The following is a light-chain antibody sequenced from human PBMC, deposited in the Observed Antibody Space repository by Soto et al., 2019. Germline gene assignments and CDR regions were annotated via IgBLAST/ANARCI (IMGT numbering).Light chain of an antibody. Sequence: QSVLTQPASVSGSPGQSITISCTGTSSDVGSYNLVSWYQQHPGKAPKLMIYEGSKRPSGVSNRFSGSKSGNTASLTISGLQAEDEADYYCCSYAGSSTYVFGPGTKVTDL. V-gene: IGLV2-23*01. CDR2: EGS. CDR3: CSYAGSSTYV. J-gene: IGLJ1*01. CDR1: SSDVGSYNL.